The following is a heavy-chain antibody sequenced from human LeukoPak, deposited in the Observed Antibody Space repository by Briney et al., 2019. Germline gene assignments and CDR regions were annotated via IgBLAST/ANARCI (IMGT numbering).Heavy chain of an antibody. J-gene: IGHJ4*02. Sequence: GASVKLSCKAFGYTFNSYAMNWVRQAPGQGLEWMGWINTNTGNPTYAQGFTGRFVFSLDTSVSTAYLQISSLKAEDNAVYYCARGTLVAHMGCHYWGQGTLVTVSS. V-gene: IGHV7-4-1*02. D-gene: IGHD6-6*01. CDR3: ARGTLVAHMGCHY. CDR2: INTNTGNP. CDR1: GYTFNSYA.